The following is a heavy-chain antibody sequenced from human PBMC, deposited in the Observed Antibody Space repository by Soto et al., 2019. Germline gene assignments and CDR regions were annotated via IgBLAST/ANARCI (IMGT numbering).Heavy chain of an antibody. CDR1: GGSISSGGYS. V-gene: IGHV4-30-2*01. CDR3: ARGGNYGLLAMAV. CDR2: IYHSGST. J-gene: IGHJ6*02. Sequence: QLQLEESGSGLVKPSQTLSLTCAVSGGSISSGGYSWSWIRQPPGKGLEWIGYIYHSGSTYYNPSLKSRVTISVDRSKNQFSLKLSSVTAADTAVYYCARGGNYGLLAMAVWGQGTTVTVSS. D-gene: IGHD1-7*01.